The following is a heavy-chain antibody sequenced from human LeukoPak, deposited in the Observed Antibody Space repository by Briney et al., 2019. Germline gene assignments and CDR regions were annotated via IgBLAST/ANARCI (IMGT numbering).Heavy chain of an antibody. CDR3: ARISAYVLDAFDI. CDR1: GYSFADFY. CDR2: INPNSGGI. D-gene: IGHD2-21*01. V-gene: IGHV1-2*02. J-gene: IGHJ3*02. Sequence: ASVKVSCKASGYSFADFYIHWVRQVPGQGLEWMGWINPNSGGINYAQKFQGRVIMTRDTSISTAYMELSRLTSDDTAVYHCARISAYVLDAFDIWGQGTMVTVSS.